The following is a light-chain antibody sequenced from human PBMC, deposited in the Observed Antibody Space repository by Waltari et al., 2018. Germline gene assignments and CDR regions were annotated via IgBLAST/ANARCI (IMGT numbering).Light chain of an antibody. CDR2: DVT. Sequence: SALTQPASVSGSPGQSITTSCSGIRGDSGGLNYVSWYQQHPGEAPKVIIYDVTNRPSGVSNRFSGSKSGSSASLIISGLQPEDEAVYYCSSFTSSTTGIFGGGTKLTVL. CDR3: SSFTSSTTGI. CDR1: RGDSGGLNY. V-gene: IGLV2-14*03. J-gene: IGLJ2*01.